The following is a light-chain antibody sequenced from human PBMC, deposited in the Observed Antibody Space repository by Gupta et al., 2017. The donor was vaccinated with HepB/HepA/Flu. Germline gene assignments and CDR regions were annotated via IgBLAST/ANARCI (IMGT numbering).Light chain of an antibody. CDR2: DAS. J-gene: IGKJ2*01. V-gene: IGKV3-11*01. CDR1: QSVSTY. CDR3: QQRSNWPPYT. Sequence: EIVLTQSPGTLSLSPGESATLSCRASQSVSTYLAWYQQKPGQAPGLLIYDASNRATGIPARCSGSGSGTDFTLTISSLEPEDFAVYYCQQRSNWPPYTFGQGTKLEIK.